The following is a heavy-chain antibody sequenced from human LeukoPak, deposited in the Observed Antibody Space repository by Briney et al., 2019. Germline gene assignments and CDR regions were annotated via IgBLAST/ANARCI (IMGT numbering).Heavy chain of an antibody. D-gene: IGHD1-26*01. CDR2: IYYSGST. CDR3: ARDRVGGTNYYYYYGMDV. V-gene: IGHV4-31*03. CDR1: GGSISSGGYY. J-gene: IGHJ6*02. Sequence: SETLSLTCTVSGGSISSGGYYWSWIRQHPGTGLEWIGYIYYSGSTYYNPSLKSRVTISVDTSKNQFSLKLSSVTAADTAVYYCARDRVGGTNYYYYYGMDVWGQGTTVTVSS.